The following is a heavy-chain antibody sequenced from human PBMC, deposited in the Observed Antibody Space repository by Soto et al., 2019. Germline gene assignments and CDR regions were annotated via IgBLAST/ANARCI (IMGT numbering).Heavy chain of an antibody. J-gene: IGHJ6*02. CDR2: ISAYNGNT. CDR1: CYTFTSYG. Sequence: ASVKVSGKASCYTFTSYGISWVRQAPGQWLEWMGWISAYNGNTNYAQKLQGRVTMTTDTYTSTAYMEMRSLRSDDTAVYYCAKDYGDYYSYGMDVWGQGTTVTVSS. V-gene: IGHV1-18*01. CDR3: AKDYGDYYSYGMDV. D-gene: IGHD4-17*01.